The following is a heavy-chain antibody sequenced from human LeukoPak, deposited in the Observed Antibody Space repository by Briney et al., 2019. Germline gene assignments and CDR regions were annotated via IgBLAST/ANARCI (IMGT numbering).Heavy chain of an antibody. J-gene: IGHJ4*02. V-gene: IGHV4-59*12. Sequence: PSETLSLTCTVSGGSISSYYWSWIRQPPGKGLEWIGYIYYSGSTNYNPSLKSRVTISVDTSKNQFSLELSSVTAADTAVYYCARGQGTVTTHWGQGTLVTVSS. CDR3: ARGQGTVTTH. D-gene: IGHD4-17*01. CDR1: GGSISSYY. CDR2: IYYSGST.